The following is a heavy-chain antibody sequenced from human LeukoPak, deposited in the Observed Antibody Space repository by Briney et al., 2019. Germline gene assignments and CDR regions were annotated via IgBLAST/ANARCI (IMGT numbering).Heavy chain of an antibody. D-gene: IGHD4-17*01. CDR3: ARWGTDYGDQGADAFDI. CDR1: GFTFSSYS. Sequence: GGSLRLSCAASGFTFSSYSMNWVRQAPGKGLEWVSSISSSSSYIYYADSVKGRFTISRDNAKNSLYLQMNSLRAEDTAVYYCARWGTDYGDQGADAFDIWGQGTMVTVSS. V-gene: IGHV3-21*01. J-gene: IGHJ3*02. CDR2: ISSSSSYI.